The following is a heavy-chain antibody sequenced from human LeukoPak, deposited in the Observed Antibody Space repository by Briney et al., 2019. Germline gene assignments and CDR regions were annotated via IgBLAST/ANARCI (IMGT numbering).Heavy chain of an antibody. CDR1: GFTFSSYA. Sequence: GRSLRLSCAASGFTFSSYAMHWVRQAPGKGLEWVAVISYDGSNKYYADSVKGRFTISRDNSKNTLYLQMNSLRAEDTAVYYCASSGELHLDYWGQGTLVTVSS. D-gene: IGHD1-26*01. CDR3: ASSGELHLDY. CDR2: ISYDGSNK. J-gene: IGHJ4*02. V-gene: IGHV3-30-3*01.